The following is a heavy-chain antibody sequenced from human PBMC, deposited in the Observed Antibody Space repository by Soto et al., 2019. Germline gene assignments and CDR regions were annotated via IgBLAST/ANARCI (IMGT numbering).Heavy chain of an antibody. V-gene: IGHV1-69*01. CDR1: RVAFSKFI. Sequence: QAQLEQSGGEVKKPGSSVKVSCNASRVAFSKFIVTWVRQAPGLGLEWVGGIIPIFGTATYAQKFQGRDTITADESTSTSYMEVNNLRSEDTAVYYCAKVRYSSPMGDYYGMDVWGQGTTVTVSS. D-gene: IGHD6-19*01. CDR3: AKVRYSSPMGDYYGMDV. J-gene: IGHJ6*02. CDR2: IIPIFGTA.